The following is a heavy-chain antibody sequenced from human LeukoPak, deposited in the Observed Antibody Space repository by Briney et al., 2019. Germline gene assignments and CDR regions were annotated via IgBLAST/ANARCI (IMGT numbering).Heavy chain of an antibody. J-gene: IGHJ4*02. CDR2: IIPIFGTA. D-gene: IGHD6-6*01. CDR3: AFVPLDAYYFDY. V-gene: IGHV1-69*05. CDR1: GGTFSSYA. Sequence: GASVKVSCKASGGTFSSYAISWVRQAPGQGLEWMGGIIPIFGTANYAQKFQGRVTITTDESTSTAYMELSSLRSEDTAVYYCAFVPLDAYYFDYWGQGTLVTVSS.